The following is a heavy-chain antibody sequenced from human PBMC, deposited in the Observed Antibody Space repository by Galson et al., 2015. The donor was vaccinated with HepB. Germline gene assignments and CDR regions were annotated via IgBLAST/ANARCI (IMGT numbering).Heavy chain of an antibody. D-gene: IGHD3-9*01. V-gene: IGHV3-30-3*01. J-gene: IGHJ4*02. CDR3: ARDSTQTGYPMTGLDY. CDR1: GFTFSSYA. CDR2: ISYDGSNK. Sequence: SLRLSCAASGFTFSSYAMHWVRQAPGKGLEWVAVISYDGSNKYYADSVKGRFTISRDNSKNTLYLQMDSLRAEDTAVYYCARDSTQTGYPMTGLDYWGQGTLVTVSS.